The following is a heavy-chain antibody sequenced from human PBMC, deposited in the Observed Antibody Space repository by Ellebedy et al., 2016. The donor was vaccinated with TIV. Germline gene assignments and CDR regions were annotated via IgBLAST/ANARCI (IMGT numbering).Heavy chain of an antibody. CDR2: IFSNNEK. D-gene: IGHD6-19*01. J-gene: IGHJ3*02. Sequence: SGPTLVKPTQTLTLPCTVSVFSLSNGRMGVTWIRQPPGKALEWLEHIFSNNEKSYRKSLKSRLTISKDTSKSQVVLTMTNMDPVDSTTYYCARTQWLIRKAFDNWGQGTMVTVSS. V-gene: IGHV2-26*01. CDR1: VFSLSNGRMG. CDR3: ARTQWLIRKAFDN.